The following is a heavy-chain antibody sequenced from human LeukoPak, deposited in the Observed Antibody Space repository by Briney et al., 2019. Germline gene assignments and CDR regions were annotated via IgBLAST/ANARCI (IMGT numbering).Heavy chain of an antibody. Sequence: ASVKVSCKTSGYTFSAHYIHWVRQAPGQGLEWMGRINPNSGGTNYAQKFQGRVTMTRDTSISTAYMELSRLRSDDTAVYYCARARDGYNPDFDYWGKGTRVTVSS. CDR3: ARARDGYNPDFDY. V-gene: IGHV1-2*06. J-gene: IGHJ4*02. CDR1: GYTFSAHY. D-gene: IGHD5-24*01. CDR2: INPNSGGT.